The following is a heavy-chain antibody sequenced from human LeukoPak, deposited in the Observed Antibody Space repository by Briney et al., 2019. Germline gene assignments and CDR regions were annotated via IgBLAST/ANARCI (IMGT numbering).Heavy chain of an antibody. CDR2: ISNDA. D-gene: IGHD3-16*01. CDR3: TKDSQGFYGGFWYGTYGMDV. Sequence: GGSLRLSCVASGFSFNNFAMTWVRQAPGKGLEWVSTISNDAHYADSVRGRFTISRDNSRKTVFLQMNSLTPEDAATYYCTKDSQGFYGGFWYGTYGMDVWGQGTTVTVSS. J-gene: IGHJ6*02. CDR1: GFSFNNFA. V-gene: IGHV3-23*05.